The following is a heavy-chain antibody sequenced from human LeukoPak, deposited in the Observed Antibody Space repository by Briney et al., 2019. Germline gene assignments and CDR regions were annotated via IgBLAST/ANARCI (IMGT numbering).Heavy chain of an antibody. J-gene: IGHJ4*02. CDR1: GFTFSSYS. V-gene: IGHV3-48*04. Sequence: GGSLRLSCAAPGFTFSSYSMSWVRQAPGKGLEWVSYISSSSSTIYYADSVKGRFTISRDNAKNSLYLQMNSLRAEDTAVYYCARAPFSYDSSGYYLANWGQGTLVTVSS. CDR3: ARAPFSYDSSGYYLAN. CDR2: ISSSSSTI. D-gene: IGHD3-22*01.